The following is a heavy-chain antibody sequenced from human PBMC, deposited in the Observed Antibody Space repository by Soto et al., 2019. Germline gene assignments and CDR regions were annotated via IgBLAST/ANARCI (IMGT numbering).Heavy chain of an antibody. D-gene: IGHD6-13*01. CDR3: ARSMAATGDWFDP. CDR1: GGSISYYY. CDR2: IYTSGST. V-gene: IGHV4-4*07. J-gene: IGHJ5*02. Sequence: QVQLQESGPGLVKPSETLSLTCTVSGGSISYYYWNWIRQPAGKGLEWIGRIYTSGSTNYNPSLKSRVTKSVDTSKNQFSLKLSSVTAADTAVYYCARSMAATGDWFDPWGQGTLVTVSS.